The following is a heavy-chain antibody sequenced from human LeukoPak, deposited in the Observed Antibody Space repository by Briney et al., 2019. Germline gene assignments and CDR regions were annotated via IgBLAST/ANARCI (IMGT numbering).Heavy chain of an antibody. CDR1: GYTFTSYG. Sequence: VASVKVSCKASGYTFTSYGISWVRQAPGQGLELLGWVSAANNPEYSQKFQGRVVITRDASATTSYLELNSLRSEDTAVYYCAMSVEMPPIPSFDYWGQGTLVTVSS. CDR2: VSAANNP. CDR3: AMSVEMPPIPSFDY. J-gene: IGHJ4*02. D-gene: IGHD5-24*01. V-gene: IGHV1-18*01.